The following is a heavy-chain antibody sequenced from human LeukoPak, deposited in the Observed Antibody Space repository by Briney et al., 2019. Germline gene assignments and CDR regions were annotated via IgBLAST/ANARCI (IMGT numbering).Heavy chain of an antibody. CDR1: GGSFSGYY. D-gene: IGHD3-22*01. J-gene: IGHJ6*02. V-gene: IGHV4-34*01. CDR3: ARDRSGYDSSGYYYYYYGMDV. Sequence: SETLSLTCAVYGGSFSGYYWSWIRQPPGKGLEWIGEINHSGSTNYNPSLKSRVTISVDTSKNQFSLKLSSVTAADTAVYYCARDRSGYDSSGYYYYYYGMDVWGQGTTVTVSS. CDR2: INHSGST.